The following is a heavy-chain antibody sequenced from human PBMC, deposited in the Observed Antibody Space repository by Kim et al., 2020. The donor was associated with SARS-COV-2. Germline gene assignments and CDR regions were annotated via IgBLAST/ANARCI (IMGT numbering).Heavy chain of an antibody. Sequence: GGSLRLSCAASGFTVRSNHMSWVRQAPGKGLEWVSVIYYNGDQTYYADSVKGRFTISRHNSKNMVYLEMNSLRVEDTAVYYCVRDSIVVVTANLHYYYGMDVWGQGTAVTVSS. CDR2: IYYNGDQT. CDR3: VRDSIVVVTANLHYYYGMDV. D-gene: IGHD2-21*02. J-gene: IGHJ6*02. V-gene: IGHV3-53*04. CDR1: GFTVRSNH.